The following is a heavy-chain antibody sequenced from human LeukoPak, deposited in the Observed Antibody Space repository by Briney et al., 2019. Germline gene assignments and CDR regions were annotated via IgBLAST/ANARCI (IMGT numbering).Heavy chain of an antibody. CDR3: AKDQDSSRWYSPLDY. D-gene: IGHD6-19*01. CDR1: GFTLSSYA. Sequence: GGSLRLSCAASGFTLSSYAMSWVRQAPGKGLEWVSAISGSGGSTYYADSVKGRFTISRDNSKNTLYLQMNSLRAEDTAVYYCAKDQDSSRWYSPLDYWGQGTLVTVSS. CDR2: ISGSGGST. J-gene: IGHJ4*02. V-gene: IGHV3-23*01.